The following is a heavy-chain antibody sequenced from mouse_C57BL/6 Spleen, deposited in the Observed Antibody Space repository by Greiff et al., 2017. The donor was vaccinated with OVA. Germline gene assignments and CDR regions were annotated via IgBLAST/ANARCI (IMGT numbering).Heavy chain of an antibody. CDR1: GYSFTGYY. Sequence: VQLQQSGPELVKPGASVKISCKASGYSFTGYYMNWVKQSPEKSLEWIGEINPSTGGTTYNQKFKAKATLTVDKSSSTAYMQLKSLTSEDSAVYYCARDGSSSLFDYWGQGTTLTVSS. J-gene: IGHJ2*01. CDR3: ARDGSSSLFDY. CDR2: INPSTGGT. D-gene: IGHD1-1*01. V-gene: IGHV1-42*01.